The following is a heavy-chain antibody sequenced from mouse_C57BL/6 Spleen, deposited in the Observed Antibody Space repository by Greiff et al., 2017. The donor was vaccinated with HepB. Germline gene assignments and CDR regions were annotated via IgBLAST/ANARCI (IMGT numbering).Heavy chain of an antibody. CDR3: ARVGYGSSPYAMDY. CDR2: ISSGSSTI. Sequence: EVQLVESGGGLVKPGGSLKLSCAASGFTFSDYGMHWVRQAPEKGLEWVAYISSGSSTIYYADTVKGRFTISRDNAKNTLFLQMTSLRSEDTAMYYCARVGYGSSPYAMDYWGQGTSVTVSS. J-gene: IGHJ4*01. V-gene: IGHV5-17*01. D-gene: IGHD1-1*01. CDR1: GFTFSDYG.